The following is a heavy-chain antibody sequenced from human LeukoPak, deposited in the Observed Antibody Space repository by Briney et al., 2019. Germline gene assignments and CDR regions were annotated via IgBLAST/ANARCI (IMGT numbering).Heavy chain of an antibody. V-gene: IGHV4-59*02. CDR1: GGSVSNYY. CDR3: ARRTRIQLWLPAGFDY. J-gene: IGHJ4*02. D-gene: IGHD5-18*01. Sequence: PSETLSLTCTVSGGSVSNYYWSWIRQPPGKGLEWIGYIYYSGSTNYNPSLKSRVTISVDTSKNQFSLKLSSVTAADTAVYYCARRTRIQLWLPAGFDYWGQGALVTVSS. CDR2: IYYSGST.